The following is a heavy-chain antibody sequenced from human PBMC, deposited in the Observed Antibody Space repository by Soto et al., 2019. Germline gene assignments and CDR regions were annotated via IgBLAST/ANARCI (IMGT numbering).Heavy chain of an antibody. V-gene: IGHV4-4*02. CDR3: ARGGVAPEIAAAGPRHFDY. CDR2: IYHSGST. D-gene: IGHD6-13*01. Sequence: SETLSLTCAVSGGSISSSNWWSWVRQPPGKGLEWIGEIYHSGSTNYNPSLKSRVTISVDTSKNQFSLKLSSVTAADTAVYYCARGGVAPEIAAAGPRHFDYWGQGTLVTVSS. CDR1: GGSISSSNW. J-gene: IGHJ4*02.